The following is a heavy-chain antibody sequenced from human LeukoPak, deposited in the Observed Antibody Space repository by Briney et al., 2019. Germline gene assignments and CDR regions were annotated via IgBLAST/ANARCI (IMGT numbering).Heavy chain of an antibody. Sequence: GGSLRLSCAASGFTFTSYSMNWVRQAPGKGLEWVSTISGGGGSTYYADSVKGRFTISRDNSMNTLYLQVNSLRAEDPAVYYCAKGGKWDVTPFDYWGQGTLVTVSS. CDR2: ISGGGGST. V-gene: IGHV3-23*01. CDR3: AKGGKWDVTPFDY. J-gene: IGHJ4*02. CDR1: GFTFTSYS. D-gene: IGHD1-26*01.